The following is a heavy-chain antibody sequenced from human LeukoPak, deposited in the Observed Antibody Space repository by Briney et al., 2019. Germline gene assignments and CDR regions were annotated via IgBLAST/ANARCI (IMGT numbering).Heavy chain of an antibody. CDR2: IWYDGSNK. CDR3: ARFWNDGPIDY. CDR1: GFTFSSYG. J-gene: IGHJ4*02. D-gene: IGHD1-1*01. V-gene: IGHV3-33*01. Sequence: PGRSLRLSCAASGFTFSSYGMHWVRQAPGKGLEWVVVIWYDGSNKYYADSVKGRFTISRDNSKNTLYLQMNSLRAEDTAVYYCARFWNDGPIDYWGQGTLVTVSS.